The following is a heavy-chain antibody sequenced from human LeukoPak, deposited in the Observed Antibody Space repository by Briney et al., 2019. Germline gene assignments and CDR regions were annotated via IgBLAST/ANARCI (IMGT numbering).Heavy chain of an antibody. J-gene: IGHJ4*02. CDR3: ARDYGHVPTYYEGYFDY. CDR2: INPNSGGT. CDR1: GYTFTGYY. D-gene: IGHD3-3*01. Sequence: EASVKVSCKASGYTFTGYYMHWVRQAPGQGLEWMGWINPNSGGTNYAQKFQGRVTMTRDTSISTAYMELSRLRSDDTAVYYCARDYGHVPTYYEGYFDYWGQGTLVTVSS. V-gene: IGHV1-2*02.